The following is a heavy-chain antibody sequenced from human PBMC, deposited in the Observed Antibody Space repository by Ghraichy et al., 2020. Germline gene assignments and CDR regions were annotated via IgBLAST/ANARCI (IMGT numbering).Heavy chain of an antibody. J-gene: IGHJ6*02. V-gene: IGHV3-53*01. D-gene: IGHD2-21*01. CDR1: GVSVSSNQ. Sequence: GGSLRLSCAASGVSVSSNQMAWVRQAPGKGLEWVSILYSDGSGFYADTVRGRFTISSDESKNTLYLQMNSLRVEDTAVYYCARDRRYCGNNCYLYYYYGMDLWGRGTTVTVS. CDR2: LYSDGSG. CDR3: ARDRRYCGNNCYLYYYYGMDL.